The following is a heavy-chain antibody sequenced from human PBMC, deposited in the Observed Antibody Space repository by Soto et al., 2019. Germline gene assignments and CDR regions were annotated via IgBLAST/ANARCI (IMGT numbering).Heavy chain of an antibody. CDR3: AVVPAGSGSYYNWGTDAFDI. J-gene: IGHJ3*02. V-gene: IGHV5-51*03. CDR2: IYPGDSDT. CDR1: GYSFTSYW. Sequence: EVQLVQSGAEVKKPGESLKISCKGSGYSFTSYWIGWVRQMPGKGLEWMGSIYPGDSDTRYSPSFQGQVTISADKSISTAYLQWSSLKASDTAMYYCAVVPAGSGSYYNWGTDAFDIWGQGTMVTVSS. D-gene: IGHD3-10*01.